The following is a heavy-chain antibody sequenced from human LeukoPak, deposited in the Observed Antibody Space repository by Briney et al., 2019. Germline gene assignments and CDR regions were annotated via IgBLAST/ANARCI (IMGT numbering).Heavy chain of an antibody. CDR1: GGSFSGYY. Sequence: SETLSRTCAVYGGSFSGYYWSWIRQPPGKGLEWIGEINHSGSTNYNPSLKSRVTISVDTSKNQFSLKLSSVTAADTAVYYCARAFRVPGYCSGGSCRRWFDPWGQGTLVTVSS. CDR3: ARAFRVPGYCSGGSCRRWFDP. CDR2: INHSGST. D-gene: IGHD2-15*01. V-gene: IGHV4-34*01. J-gene: IGHJ5*02.